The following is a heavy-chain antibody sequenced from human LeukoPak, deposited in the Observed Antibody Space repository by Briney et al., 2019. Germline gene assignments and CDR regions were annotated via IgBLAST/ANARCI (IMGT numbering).Heavy chain of an antibody. D-gene: IGHD5-24*01. J-gene: IGHJ4*02. CDR3: ARLDASRREGHNSNYFDY. V-gene: IGHV3-21*01. Sequence: GGSLRLSCATSGFIFSTYNMNWVRQAPGKGLEWVSFISSSSSYIYYADSVKGRFTISRDNAKNSLYVEMNSLRVEDTAVYYCARLDASRREGHNSNYFDYWGQGTLVTVSS. CDR2: ISSSSSYI. CDR1: GFIFSTYN.